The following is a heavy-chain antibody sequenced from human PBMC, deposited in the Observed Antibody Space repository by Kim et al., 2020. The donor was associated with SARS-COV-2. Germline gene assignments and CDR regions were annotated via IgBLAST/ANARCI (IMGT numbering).Heavy chain of an antibody. D-gene: IGHD6-6*01. J-gene: IGHJ4*02. V-gene: IGHV3-49*02. CDR3: TRGEQLVETFYFDY. Sequence: ASVKGRFTISRDDSKSIAYLQMNSLKTEDTAVYYCTRGEQLVETFYFDYWGQGTLVTVSS.